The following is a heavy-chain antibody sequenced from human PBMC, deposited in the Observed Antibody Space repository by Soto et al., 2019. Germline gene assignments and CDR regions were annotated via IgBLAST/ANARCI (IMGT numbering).Heavy chain of an antibody. V-gene: IGHV1-2*02. CDR1: GYTFTGYY. Sequence: QVQLVQAGAVVKKPGASVKASCKAPGYTFTGYYIHWVRQAPGQGFEWMGWINPNSGGTNYPQKFQGRVTMTRDTAINTAYMELSRLKSDDTAVYYCARPKLGGGTDWFDPWGQGTLVIVSS. CDR3: ARPKLGGGTDWFDP. J-gene: IGHJ5*02. CDR2: INPNSGGT. D-gene: IGHD1-26*01.